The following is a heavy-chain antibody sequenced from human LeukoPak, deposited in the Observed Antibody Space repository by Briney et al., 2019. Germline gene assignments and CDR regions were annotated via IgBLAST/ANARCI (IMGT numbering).Heavy chain of an antibody. Sequence: SVKVSCKASGGTFSSYAISWVRQAPGQGLEWMGGIIPIFGTANYAQKFQGRVTITADESTSTAYMELSSLRSEDTAVYYCTLPGGYYDSSGYYYVAGFDYWGQGTLVTVSS. J-gene: IGHJ4*02. V-gene: IGHV1-69*13. D-gene: IGHD3-22*01. CDR1: GGTFSSYA. CDR3: TLPGGYYDSSGYYYVAGFDY. CDR2: IIPIFGTA.